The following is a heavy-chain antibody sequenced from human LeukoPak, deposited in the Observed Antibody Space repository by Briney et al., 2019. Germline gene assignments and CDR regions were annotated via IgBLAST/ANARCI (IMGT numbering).Heavy chain of an antibody. V-gene: IGHV4-59*08. Sequence: SETLSLTCTVSGGSISSYYWSWIRQPPGKGLEWIGYIYYSGSTNYNPSLKSRVTISVDTSKNQFSLKLSSVTAADTAVYYCARSSSSGIDYWGQGTLVTVSS. J-gene: IGHJ4*02. CDR3: ARSSSSGIDY. CDR1: GGSISSYY. D-gene: IGHD6-6*01. CDR2: IYYSGST.